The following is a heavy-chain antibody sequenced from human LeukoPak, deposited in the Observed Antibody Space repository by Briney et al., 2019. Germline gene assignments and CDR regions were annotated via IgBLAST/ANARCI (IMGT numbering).Heavy chain of an antibody. D-gene: IGHD6-6*01. V-gene: IGHV1-2*02. J-gene: IGHJ4*02. Sequence: ASVKVSCKASGYTFTGYYMHWVRQAPGQGLEWMGWINPNSGDTNYAEKFQGRVTMTRDTSISTAYVDLRRLRSDDTAVYYCARDHSSSSGYFDYWGQGTLVTVSS. CDR2: INPNSGDT. CDR3: ARDHSSSSGYFDY. CDR1: GYTFTGYY.